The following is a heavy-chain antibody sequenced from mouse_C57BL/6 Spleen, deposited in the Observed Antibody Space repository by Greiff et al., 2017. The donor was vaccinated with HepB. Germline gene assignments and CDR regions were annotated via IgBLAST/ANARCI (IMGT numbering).Heavy chain of an antibody. D-gene: IGHD2-2*01. CDR3: TTMVTTPFDY. J-gene: IGHJ2*01. CDR1: GFNIKDDY. CDR2: IDPENGDT. Sequence: VQLKESGAELVRPGASVKLSCTASGFNIKDDYMHWVKQRPEQGLEWIGWIDPENGDTEYASKFQGKATITADTSSNTAYLQLSSLTSEDTAVYYCTTMVTTPFDYWGQGTTLTVSS. V-gene: IGHV14-4*01.